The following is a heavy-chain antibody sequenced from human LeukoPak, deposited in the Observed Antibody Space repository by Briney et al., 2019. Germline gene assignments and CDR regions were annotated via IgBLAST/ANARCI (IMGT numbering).Heavy chain of an antibody. D-gene: IGHD1-1*01. J-gene: IGHJ3*02. CDR1: GGSISSSSYY. Sequence: SETLSLTCTVSGGSISSSSYYWGWIRQPPGKGLEWIGSIYYSGSTYYNPSLKSRVTISVDTSKNQFSLKLSSVTAADTAVHYCARVRAKTGTPAGAFDIWGQGTMVTVSS. CDR3: ARVRAKTGTPAGAFDI. V-gene: IGHV4-39*07. CDR2: IYYSGST.